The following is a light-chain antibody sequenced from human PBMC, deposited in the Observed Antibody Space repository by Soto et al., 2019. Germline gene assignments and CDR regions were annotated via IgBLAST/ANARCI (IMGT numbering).Light chain of an antibody. CDR2: GNS. CDR1: SNIGAAYD. V-gene: IGLV1-40*01. Sequence: QSVLAQPPSVSGAPGQRVTISCSNIGAAYDVHWYQQLPGTAPKLLIFGNSRRPSGVPDRFSGAKSGTSASLAITGLQAEDEADYYCQSYDRNLRGGVFGGGTKLTVL. J-gene: IGLJ3*02. CDR3: QSYDRNLRGGV.